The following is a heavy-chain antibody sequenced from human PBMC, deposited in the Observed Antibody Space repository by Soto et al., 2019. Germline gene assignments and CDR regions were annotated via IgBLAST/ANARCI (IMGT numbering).Heavy chain of an antibody. CDR1: GFTFSSYA. Sequence: GGSLRLSCAASGFTFSSYAMSWVRQAPGRGLEWVSAISGSGGSTYYADSVKGRFTISRDNSKNTLYLQMNSLRAEDTAVYYCAKAPFAFGTYGPWVYFDYWGQGTLVTVSS. J-gene: IGHJ4*02. V-gene: IGHV3-23*01. CDR2: ISGSGGST. CDR3: AKAPFAFGTYGPWVYFDY. D-gene: IGHD3-10*01.